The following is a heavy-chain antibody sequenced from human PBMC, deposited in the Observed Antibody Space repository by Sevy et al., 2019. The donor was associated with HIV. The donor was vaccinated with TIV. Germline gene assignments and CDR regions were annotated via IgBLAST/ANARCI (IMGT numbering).Heavy chain of an antibody. V-gene: IGHV3-30*04. CDR2: ISHDGSNK. CDR3: ARALSTWYYFDY. J-gene: IGHJ4*02. D-gene: IGHD6-13*01. Sequence: GGSLRLSCAVSGFIFNNYAMHWVRQAPGKGLEWAAGISHDGSNKYYGDSVKGRFTISRDNSKNTVYLQMNSLRAEDTAVYYCARALSTWYYFDYWGQRTLVTVSS. CDR1: GFIFNNYA.